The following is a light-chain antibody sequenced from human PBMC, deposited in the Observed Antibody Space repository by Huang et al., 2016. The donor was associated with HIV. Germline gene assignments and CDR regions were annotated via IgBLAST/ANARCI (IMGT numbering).Light chain of an antibody. Sequence: ETVMTQSPDTLSVSPGERATLSCRASQNISNNLAWFQQKLGQSPRLLIYGASTRATGIPGKFSGSGSGTEFTLAISSLQSEDFAIYYCQQYSNWPDTFGQGTKLEIK. V-gene: IGKV3-15*01. CDR2: GAS. CDR1: QNISNN. J-gene: IGKJ2*01. CDR3: QQYSNWPDT.